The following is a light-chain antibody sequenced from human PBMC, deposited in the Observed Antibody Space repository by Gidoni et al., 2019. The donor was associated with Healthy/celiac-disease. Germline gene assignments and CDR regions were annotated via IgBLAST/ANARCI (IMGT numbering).Light chain of an antibody. CDR1: QSVSSN. Sequence: EIVMTPSPATRSVSPGERATLSCRASQSVSSNLAWYQQKPGQAPRLLIYGASTRATGIPARFSGSGSGTEFTLTISSLQSEDFAVYYCQQYNNWPRGSFGQGTKVEIK. J-gene: IGKJ1*01. CDR3: QQYNNWPRGS. V-gene: IGKV3-15*01. CDR2: GAS.